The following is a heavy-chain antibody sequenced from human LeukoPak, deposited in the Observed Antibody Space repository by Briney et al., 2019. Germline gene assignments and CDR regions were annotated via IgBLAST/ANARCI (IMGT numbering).Heavy chain of an antibody. CDR1: GGSVSSGSYY. J-gene: IGHJ4*02. V-gene: IGHV4-61*01. CDR2: IYYSGST. CDR3: ARMYYYGSGSYYTLIDY. D-gene: IGHD3-10*01. Sequence: PSETLSLTCTVSGGSVSSGSYYWSWIRQPPGKGLEWIGYIYYSGSTNYNPSLKSRVTISVDTSKNRFSLKLSSVTAADTAVYYCARMYYYGSGSYYTLIDYWGQGTLVTVSS.